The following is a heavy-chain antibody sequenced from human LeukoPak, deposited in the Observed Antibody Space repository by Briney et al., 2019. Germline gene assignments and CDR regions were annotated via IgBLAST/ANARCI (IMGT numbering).Heavy chain of an antibody. Sequence: PGGSLRLSCAASGFTFSSYSMNWVRQAPGKGLEWVSSISSSSSYIYYADSVKGRITISRNNTKNSLYLQMNSLRAEDPAVYYCARDKRYGDNYFDYWGQGTLVTVSP. CDR1: GFTFSSYS. J-gene: IGHJ4*02. CDR3: ARDKRYGDNYFDY. CDR2: ISSSSSYI. D-gene: IGHD4-17*01. V-gene: IGHV3-21*01.